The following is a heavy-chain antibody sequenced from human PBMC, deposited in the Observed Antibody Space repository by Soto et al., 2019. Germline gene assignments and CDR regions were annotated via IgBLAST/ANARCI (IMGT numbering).Heavy chain of an antibody. CDR2: ISSSSGYI. J-gene: IGHJ6*02. Sequence: EVQLVESGGGLVKPGGSLRLSCAASGFTFSSYSMNWVRQAPGKGLEWVSSISSSSGYIYYADSVKGRFTLSRDNAKNSLYLQMNSLRAEDTAVYYCARRATGAPYYYGMEVWGQGTTVTVSS. CDR1: GFTFSSYS. D-gene: IGHD5-12*01. CDR3: ARRATGAPYYYGMEV. V-gene: IGHV3-21*01.